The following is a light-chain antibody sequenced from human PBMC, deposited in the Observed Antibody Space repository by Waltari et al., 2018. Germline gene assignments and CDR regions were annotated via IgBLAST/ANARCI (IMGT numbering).Light chain of an antibody. CDR3: SSYTSSSYVI. CDR1: SRDVGGYNF. Sequence: QSALTRPASVSGSPGQSITLPCSGTSRDVGGYNFVPWNQQHPGKDPKLMTYDASKRPSGVSNRFSGSKSGNTASLTISGLQADDEADYYCSSYTSSSYVIFGGGTKLTVL. V-gene: IGLV2-14*01. CDR2: DAS. J-gene: IGLJ2*01.